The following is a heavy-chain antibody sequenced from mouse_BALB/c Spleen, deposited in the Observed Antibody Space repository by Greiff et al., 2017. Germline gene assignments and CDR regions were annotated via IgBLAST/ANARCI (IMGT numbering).Heavy chain of an antibody. Sequence: QVQLQQSGAELVKPGASVKLSCKASGYTFTSYYMYWVKQRPGQGLEWIGEINPSNGGTNFNEKFKSKATLTVDKSSSTAYMQLSRLTSEDSAVYYCTRSSLLRLRGYAMDYWGQGTSVTVSS. CDR3: TRSSLLRLRGYAMDY. D-gene: IGHD1-2*01. CDR2: INPSNGGT. V-gene: IGHV1S81*02. J-gene: IGHJ4*01. CDR1: GYTFTSYY.